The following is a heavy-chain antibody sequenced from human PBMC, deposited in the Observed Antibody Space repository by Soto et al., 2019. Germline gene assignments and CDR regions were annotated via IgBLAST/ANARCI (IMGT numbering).Heavy chain of an antibody. CDR3: ARGRNGAS. V-gene: IGHV1-18*01. CDR2: ISAHNGNT. CDR1: GYDFTTYG. J-gene: IGHJ5*02. D-gene: IGHD1-1*01. Sequence: QVHLVQSGAEVKKPGASVKVSCKGSGYDFTTYGITWVRQAPGQGLEWMAWISAHNGNTDYAQKLKAGLTVTRNTPRGTAKRELRSWSSAAPAVYYCARGRNGASWGQGAWSPSPQ.